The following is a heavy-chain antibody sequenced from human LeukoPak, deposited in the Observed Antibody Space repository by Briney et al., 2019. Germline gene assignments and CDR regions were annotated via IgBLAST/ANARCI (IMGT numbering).Heavy chain of an antibody. Sequence: GGSLRLSCAASGFTFSSYGMHWVRQAPGKGLEWVAVISYDGSNKYYADSVKGRFTISRDNSKNTLYLQMNSLRAEDTAVYYCAKDQKRGYSYGYLFYYLYMDVWGKGTTVTISS. CDR2: ISYDGSNK. CDR3: AKDQKRGYSYGYLFYYLYMDV. D-gene: IGHD5-18*01. J-gene: IGHJ6*03. V-gene: IGHV3-30*18. CDR1: GFTFSSYG.